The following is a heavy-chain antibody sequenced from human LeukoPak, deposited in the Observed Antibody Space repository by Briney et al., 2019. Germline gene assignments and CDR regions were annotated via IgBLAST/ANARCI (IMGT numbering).Heavy chain of an antibody. Sequence: PGGSLRLSCAASGFNFSDFNMNWVRQAPGKGLEWVSSVGSRQSYVYYADSVKGRFTISRDNAKNSLYLQMNSLRVEDTAVYYCASLRITMIVVADDAFDIWGQGAMVTVSS. D-gene: IGHD3-22*01. CDR1: GFNFSDFN. J-gene: IGHJ3*02. CDR3: ASLRITMIVVADDAFDI. V-gene: IGHV3-21*01. CDR2: VGSRQSYV.